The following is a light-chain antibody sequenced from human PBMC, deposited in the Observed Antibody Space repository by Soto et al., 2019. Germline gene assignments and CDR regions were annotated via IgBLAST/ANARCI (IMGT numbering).Light chain of an antibody. CDR1: QSISSW. CDR3: QQYNSSPWT. J-gene: IGKJ1*01. Sequence: GDRVTITCRASQSISSWLAWYQQKPGKAPKLLIYDASSLESGVPSRFSGSGSGTDFTLTISSLQPDDFATYYCQQYNSSPWTFGQGTKVEIK. CDR2: DAS. V-gene: IGKV1-5*01.